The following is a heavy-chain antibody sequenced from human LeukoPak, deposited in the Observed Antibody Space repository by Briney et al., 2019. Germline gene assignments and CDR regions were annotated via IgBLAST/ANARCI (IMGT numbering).Heavy chain of an antibody. Sequence: GESLKISCKGSGYSFTNYWVGWVRQMPGEGLEWMAIIYPGDSDTRYSPSFQGQVTISADKSNSTAYLQWSSLKASDTAMYYCASGLRYYFDYWGQGTLVTVSS. V-gene: IGHV5-51*01. CDR3: ASGLRYYFDY. CDR1: GYSFTNYW. CDR2: IYPGDSDT. J-gene: IGHJ4*02.